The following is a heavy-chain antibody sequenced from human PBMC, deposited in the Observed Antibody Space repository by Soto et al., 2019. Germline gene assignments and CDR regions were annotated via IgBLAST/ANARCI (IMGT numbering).Heavy chain of an antibody. Sequence: GGSLRLSCAASGFTFSSYWMHWVRQAPGKGLVWVSRINSDGSSTSYADSVKGRFTISRDNAKNTLYLQMNSLRAEDTAVYYCARADHGGSLYLFVYGDPEALVAVSS. CDR3: ARADHGGSLYLFVY. CDR2: INSDGSST. V-gene: IGHV3-74*01. CDR1: GFTFSSYW. J-gene: IGHJ4*01. D-gene: IGHD1-26*01.